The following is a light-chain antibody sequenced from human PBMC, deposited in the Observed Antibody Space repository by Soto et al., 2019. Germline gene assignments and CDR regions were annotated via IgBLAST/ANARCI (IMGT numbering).Light chain of an antibody. CDR2: GAS. Sequence: TQSPSSVSASVGDRVSITCQASQDTSNYLNWHQQRPGQAPRLLIYGASTRAAGIPDRFSGSGSGTDFTLTITRLEPEDSAVYFCQQYTGPPTTFGQGTRLEIK. V-gene: IGKV3-20*01. CDR3: QQYTGPPTT. CDR1: QDTSNY. J-gene: IGKJ5*01.